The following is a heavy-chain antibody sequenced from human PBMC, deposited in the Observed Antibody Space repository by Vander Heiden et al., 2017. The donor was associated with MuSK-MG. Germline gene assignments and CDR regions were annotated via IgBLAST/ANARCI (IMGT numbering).Heavy chain of an antibody. J-gene: IGHJ6*02. CDR3: ARDRGEGEPMDV. V-gene: IGHV1-69*04. Sequence: QVQLVQPAPEVKKPGSSVKVSCKASGGTFSSYAFSWVRQAPGQGLEWMGRIIPILGLASYAQKFQDRVTITADKSTSTAYMELTGLRYEDTAVYYCARDRGEGEPMDVWGQGTTVTVSS. D-gene: IGHD3-16*01. CDR2: IIPILGLA. CDR1: GGTFSSYA.